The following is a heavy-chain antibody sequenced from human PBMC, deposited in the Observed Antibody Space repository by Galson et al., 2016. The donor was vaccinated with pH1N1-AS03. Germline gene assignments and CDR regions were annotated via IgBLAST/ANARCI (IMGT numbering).Heavy chain of an antibody. J-gene: IGHJ6*02. Sequence: QSGAEVKKPGESLKISCKASGYTFTNYDINWVRQATGQGLEWMGWMNPNSGKTAYAQRLQGRVTMTRNTSIPTAYMELSSLRAEDTAVYYCARGLKSRGYYYDSGGTRMGVWGQGTTVTVSS. V-gene: IGHV1-8*01. D-gene: IGHD3-10*01. CDR3: ARGLKSRGYYYDSGGTRMGV. CDR2: MNPNSGKT. CDR1: GYTFTNYD.